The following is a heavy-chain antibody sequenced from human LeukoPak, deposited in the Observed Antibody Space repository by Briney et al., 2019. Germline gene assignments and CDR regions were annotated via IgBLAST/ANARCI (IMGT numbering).Heavy chain of an antibody. CDR1: GGTFSSYA. D-gene: IGHD6-6*01. CDR2: IIPIFGTA. V-gene: IGHV1-69*13. Sequence: GASVKVSCKASGGTFSSYAISWVRQAPGQGLEWMGGIIPIFGTANYAQKFQGRVTITADESTSTAYMELSSLRSEDTAVYYCARDERRGQLVPYYYYGMDVWGQGTTVTVSS. J-gene: IGHJ6*02. CDR3: ARDERRGQLVPYYYYGMDV.